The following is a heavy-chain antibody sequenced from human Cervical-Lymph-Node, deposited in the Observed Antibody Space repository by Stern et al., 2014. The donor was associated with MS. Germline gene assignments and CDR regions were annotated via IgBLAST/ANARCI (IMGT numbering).Heavy chain of an antibody. D-gene: IGHD2-15*01. V-gene: IGHV1-18*01. CDR3: ARTSRRLVVASANWFDP. J-gene: IGHJ5*02. Sequence: VQLVQSGAEVKKPGASVKVSCKASGYTFTSYGISWVRQDPGQGLEWMGWISAYKGNTNYAQKLQGRVTMTTDTSTSTAYMELRSLRSDDTAVYYCARTSRRLVVASANWFDPWGQGTLVTVSS. CDR1: GYTFTSYG. CDR2: ISAYKGNT.